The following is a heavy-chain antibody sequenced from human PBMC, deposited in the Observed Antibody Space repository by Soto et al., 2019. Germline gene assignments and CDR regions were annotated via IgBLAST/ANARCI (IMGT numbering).Heavy chain of an antibody. CDR2: IKGDEGQK. CDR3: VRDSSSGWSFDH. V-gene: IGHV3-7*03. Sequence: GGSLRLSCAASGFTFRSYWMSWVRQAPGKGLEWVANIKGDEGQKYYLDSVKGRFTISRDNTENSLYLQMNSLRAEDTALYYCVRDSSSGWSFDHWGQGAPVTVSS. J-gene: IGHJ4*02. D-gene: IGHD6-19*01. CDR1: GFTFRSYW.